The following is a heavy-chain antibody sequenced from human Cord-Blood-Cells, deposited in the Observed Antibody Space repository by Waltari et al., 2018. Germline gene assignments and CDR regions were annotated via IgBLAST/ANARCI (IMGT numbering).Heavy chain of an antibody. CDR2: INPSGGST. D-gene: IGHD2-15*01. Sequence: QVQLVQSGAEVKKPGASVKVSCKASGYNFTIYYMHSVRQAPGQGLEWMGIINPSGGSTSYAQKFQGRVTMTRDTSTGTVYMELSSLRSEDTAVYYCARGLGYCSGGSCYGDYWGQGTLVTVSS. CDR1: GYNFTIYY. CDR3: ARGLGYCSGGSCYGDY. J-gene: IGHJ4*02. V-gene: IGHV1-46*03.